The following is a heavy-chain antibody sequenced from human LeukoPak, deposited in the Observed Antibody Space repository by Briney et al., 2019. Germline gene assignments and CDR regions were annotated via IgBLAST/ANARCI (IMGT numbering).Heavy chain of an antibody. CDR3: AREGLYGGNWFDP. CDR2: NNSDGSST. D-gene: IGHD3-16*02. J-gene: IGHJ5*02. Sequence: GGSLRLSCAASGFTFSSYWMHWVRQAPGKGLVWVSRNNSDGSSTSYADSVKGRFTISRDNAKNTLYLQMNSLRAEDTAVYYCAREGLYGGNWFDPWGQGTLVTVSS. CDR1: GFTFSSYW. V-gene: IGHV3-74*01.